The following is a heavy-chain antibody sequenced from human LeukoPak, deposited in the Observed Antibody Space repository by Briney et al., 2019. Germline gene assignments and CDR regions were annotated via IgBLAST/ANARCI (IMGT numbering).Heavy chain of an antibody. CDR2: ISSSSSYI. CDR3: AKEGYYGSGSYNYYYYYMDV. CDR1: GFTFSSYS. D-gene: IGHD3-10*01. J-gene: IGHJ6*03. V-gene: IGHV3-21*01. Sequence: KPGGSLRLSCAASGFTFSSYSMNWVRQAPGKGLEWVSSISSSSSYIYYADSVKGRFTISRDNSKNTLYLQMNSLRAEDTAVYYCAKEGYYGSGSYNYYYYYMDVWGKGTTVTISS.